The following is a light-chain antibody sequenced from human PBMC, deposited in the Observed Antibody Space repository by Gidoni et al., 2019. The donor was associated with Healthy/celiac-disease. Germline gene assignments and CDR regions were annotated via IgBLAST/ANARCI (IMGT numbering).Light chain of an antibody. V-gene: IGLV2-14*01. J-gene: IGLJ2*01. CDR1: SSDVGGYNY. Sequence: QSALTQPASVSGSPGPSITISCTGTSSDVGGYNYLSWYQPPPVKAPKLMIYEVSNRPSGVSNRFSGSKSGNTASLTISGLQAEDEADYYCSSYTSSSTPVVFGGGTKLTVL. CDR3: SSYTSSSTPVV. CDR2: EVS.